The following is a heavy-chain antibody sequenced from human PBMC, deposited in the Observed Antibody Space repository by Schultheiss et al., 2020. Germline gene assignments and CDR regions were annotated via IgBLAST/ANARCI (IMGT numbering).Heavy chain of an antibody. V-gene: IGHV4-61*02. CDR2: IYTSGST. CDR1: SGAISSGSYQ. CDR3: ARDRSITGATLGHYYHYGMDV. D-gene: IGHD1-20*01. J-gene: IGHJ6*02. Sequence: SETLSLTCTVSSGAISSGSYQWSWIRQPAGKGLEWIGRIYTSGSTLYNPSLRSRITISIDTSKNQFSLKLDSVTAADTAVYYCARDRSITGATLGHYYHYGMDVWGQGTTVTVSS.